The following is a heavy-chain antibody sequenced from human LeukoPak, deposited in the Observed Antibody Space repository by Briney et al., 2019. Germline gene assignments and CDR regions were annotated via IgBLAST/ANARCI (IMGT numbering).Heavy chain of an antibody. CDR3: ARDRRYYYGSGSYNYYGMDV. CDR2: INPNSGGT. D-gene: IGHD3-10*01. J-gene: IGHJ6*02. V-gene: IGHV1-2*02. CDR1: GYTFTGYY. Sequence: ASVKVSCKASGYTFTGYYMHWVRQAPGQGLEWMGWINPNSGGTNYAQGFQGRVTMTRDTSISTAYMELSRLRSDDTAVYYCARDRRYYYGSGSYNYYGMDVWGQGTTVTVSS.